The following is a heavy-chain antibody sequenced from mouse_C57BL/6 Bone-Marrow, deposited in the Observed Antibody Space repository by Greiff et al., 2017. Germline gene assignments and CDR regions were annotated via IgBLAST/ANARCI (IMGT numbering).Heavy chain of an antibody. J-gene: IGHJ2*01. D-gene: IGHD3-2*01. CDR2: INPGSGGT. CDR3: TRRQHCDY. CDR1: GYAFTNYL. V-gene: IGHV1-54*01. Sequence: VQLVESGAELVRPGTSVKVSCKASGYAFTNYLIEWVKQRPGQGLEWIGVINPGSGGTNYNEKFKGKATLTADKSSSTAYMQLSSLTSEDSAVYFCTRRQHCDYWGQGTTLTVSS.